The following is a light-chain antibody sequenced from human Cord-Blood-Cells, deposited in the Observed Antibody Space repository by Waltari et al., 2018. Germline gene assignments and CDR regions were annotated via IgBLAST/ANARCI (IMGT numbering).Light chain of an antibody. CDR2: GAS. Sequence: EIVKTQSPATLSVSQGERATLSCRASQSVSSNLAWYQQKPGQAPRLLIYGASTRATGIPARFSGSGSGTEFTLTISSLQSEDFAVYYCQQYNNWPRTFGQGTKVEIK. CDR1: QSVSSN. CDR3: QQYNNWPRT. J-gene: IGKJ1*01. V-gene: IGKV3-15*01.